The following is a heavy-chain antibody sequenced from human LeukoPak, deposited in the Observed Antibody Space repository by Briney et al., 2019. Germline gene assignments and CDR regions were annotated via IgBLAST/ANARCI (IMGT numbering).Heavy chain of an antibody. D-gene: IGHD3-9*01. Sequence: GRSLTLSCTTSGFIFGSHGMHWVRQAPGKGLEWVAVVSYDGSIAYYADSVRGRFTISRDNAKNTLYLQMNSLRAEDTAVYYCAKEILTGYYLDPWGQGTLITVSS. J-gene: IGHJ5*02. CDR1: GFIFGSHG. V-gene: IGHV3-30*18. CDR3: AKEILTGYYLDP. CDR2: VSYDGSIA.